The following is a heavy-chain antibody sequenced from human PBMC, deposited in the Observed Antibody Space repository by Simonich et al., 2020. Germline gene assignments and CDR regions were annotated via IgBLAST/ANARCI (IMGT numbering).Heavy chain of an antibody. V-gene: IGHV3-48*03. CDR3: ARHYYGDYYFDY. CDR2: ISSSGSTI. D-gene: IGHD4-17*01. J-gene: IGHJ4*02. Sequence: EVQLVESGGGLVQPGGSLRLSCAASGFTFSSYEMNWVRQAPGKGLEWVSYISSSGSTIYDADSVKGRFTISRDNAKNSLYLQMNSLRAEDTAVYYCARHYYGDYYFDYWGQGTLVTVSS. CDR1: GFTFSSYE.